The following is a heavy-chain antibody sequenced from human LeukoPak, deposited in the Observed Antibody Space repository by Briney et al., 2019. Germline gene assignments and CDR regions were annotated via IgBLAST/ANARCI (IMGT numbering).Heavy chain of an antibody. V-gene: IGHV3-30*18. D-gene: IGHD5-12*01. CDR1: GINISSYG. CDR2: ISYDGSNR. J-gene: IGHJ3*02. Sequence: GGSLRLSCAASGINISSYGMHWVRQAPGKGLEWVAVISYDGSNRYYADSVKGRFTISRDNSKNTLYLQMNSLRAEDTAVYYCAKDLVRDIVEDDAFDIWGQGTMVTVSS. CDR3: AKDLVRDIVEDDAFDI.